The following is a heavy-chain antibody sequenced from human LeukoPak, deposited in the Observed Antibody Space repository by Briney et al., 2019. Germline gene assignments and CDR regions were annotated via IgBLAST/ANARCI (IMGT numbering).Heavy chain of an antibody. D-gene: IGHD1-26*01. CDR2: INHSGST. CDR3: ARGGREYSGSYFGAFDI. V-gene: IGHV4-34*01. CDR1: GGSFSGYY. J-gene: IGHJ3*02. Sequence: KASETLSLTCAVYGGSFSGYYWSWIRQPPGKGLEWIGEINHSGSTNYNPSLKSRVTISVDTSKNQFSLKLSSVTAADTAVYYCARGGREYSGSYFGAFDIWGQGTMVTVSS.